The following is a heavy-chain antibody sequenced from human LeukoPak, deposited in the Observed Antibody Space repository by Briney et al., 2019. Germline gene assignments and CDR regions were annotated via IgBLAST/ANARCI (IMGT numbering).Heavy chain of an antibody. Sequence: PSETLSLTCTVSGGSISSYYWSWIRQPPGKGLEWIGYIYYSGSTNYNPSLKSRVTISVDTSKNQFSLKLSSVTAADTVVYYCARDSYSSSWGDAFDIWGQGTMVTVSS. J-gene: IGHJ3*02. CDR2: IYYSGST. CDR3: ARDSYSSSWGDAFDI. CDR1: GGSISSYY. D-gene: IGHD6-13*01. V-gene: IGHV4-59*01.